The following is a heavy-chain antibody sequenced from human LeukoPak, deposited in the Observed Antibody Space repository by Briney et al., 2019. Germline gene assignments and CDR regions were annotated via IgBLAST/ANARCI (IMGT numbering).Heavy chain of an antibody. J-gene: IGHJ4*02. Sequence: SETLSLTCAVSGGSLNSGDNCWNWIRQPPGKGLEWIGYIYHSGTTYYNPSLRSRVTISIDTSKNQFSLSLNSVTAADTAVYYCARVAVIRGVIDYWGQGTLVTVSS. D-gene: IGHD3-10*01. CDR2: IYHSGTT. CDR1: GGSLNSGDNC. CDR3: ARVAVIRGVIDY. V-gene: IGHV4-30-4*01.